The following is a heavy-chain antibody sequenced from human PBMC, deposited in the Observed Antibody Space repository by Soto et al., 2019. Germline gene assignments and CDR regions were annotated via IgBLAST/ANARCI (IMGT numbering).Heavy chain of an antibody. Sequence: PGGSLRLSCAASGFTFSSYAMSWVRQPPGKGLEWVSAISGSGGSTYYADSVKGRTTVARDNSKNTLYLQMNSLRADDTAVYYCAKMGSGWYGWFDPWGQGTLVTVSS. J-gene: IGHJ5*02. CDR2: ISGSGGST. CDR1: GFTFSSYA. V-gene: IGHV3-23*01. D-gene: IGHD6-19*01. CDR3: AKMGSGWYGWFDP.